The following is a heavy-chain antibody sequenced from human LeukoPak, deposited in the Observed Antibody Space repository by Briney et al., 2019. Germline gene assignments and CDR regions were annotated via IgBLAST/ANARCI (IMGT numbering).Heavy chain of an antibody. V-gene: IGHV3-23*01. D-gene: IGHD3-10*01. CDR2: ISGSGGST. J-gene: IGHJ4*02. CDR3: ATGRTTATAWTLMVY. CDR1: GFTFSTYA. Sequence: PGGSLRLSCAASGFTFSTYAMSWVRQAPGKGLEWVSSISGSGGSTYYADSVKGRFTISRDNSKNTLYLRMNSLRAEDTAIYQCATGRTTATAWTLMVYWGQGTLVTVSS.